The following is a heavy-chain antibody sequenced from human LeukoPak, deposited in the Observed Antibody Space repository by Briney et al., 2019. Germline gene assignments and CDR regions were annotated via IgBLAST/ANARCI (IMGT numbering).Heavy chain of an antibody. CDR1: GFTFANYA. D-gene: IGHD6-19*01. CDR2: TSGSGGST. Sequence: GGSLRLSYAASGFTFANYAMSWVRQAPGKGLEWVSATSGSGGSTYYADSVKGRFTISRDNSKNTLSLQMNSLRAEDTAVYFCAKHSSAWYLNWFDPWGQGTLVTVSS. J-gene: IGHJ5*02. V-gene: IGHV3-23*01. CDR3: AKHSSAWYLNWFDP.